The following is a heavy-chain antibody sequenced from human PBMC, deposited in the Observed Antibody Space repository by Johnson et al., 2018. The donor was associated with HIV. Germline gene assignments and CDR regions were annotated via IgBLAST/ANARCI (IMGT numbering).Heavy chain of an antibody. J-gene: IGHJ3*02. Sequence: QMQLVESGGGVVQPGRSLRLSCAASGLTFSSYALHWVRQAPGKGLAWVAVISYDGSNIYYADSVKGRFTISRDNSKNTLYLHMNSLRAEDTAVYYCAGGESGTYLPDAFDIWGQGTVVTVSS. CDR3: AGGESGTYLPDAFDI. V-gene: IGHV3-30*04. D-gene: IGHD1-26*01. CDR2: ISYDGSNI. CDR1: GLTFSSYA.